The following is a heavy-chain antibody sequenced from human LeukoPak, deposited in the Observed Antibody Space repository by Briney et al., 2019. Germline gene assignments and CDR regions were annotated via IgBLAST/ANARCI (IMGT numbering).Heavy chain of an antibody. D-gene: IGHD3-22*01. CDR2: ISSSGGNT. V-gene: IGHV3-23*01. CDR1: GLTFSTYA. J-gene: IGHJ4*02. Sequence: GGSLRLPCEASGLTFSTYAMTWVRQPPGKGLEWVSGISSSGGNTYYADSMKGRFTTSRDNSKNTLYLQLNSLRVEDTAVYYCAKTYYYDSSGYYSFPYWGQGTLVTVSS. CDR3: AKTYYYDSSGYYSFPY.